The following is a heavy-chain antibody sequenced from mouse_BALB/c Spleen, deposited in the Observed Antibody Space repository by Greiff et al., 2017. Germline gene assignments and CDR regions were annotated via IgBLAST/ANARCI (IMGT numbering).Heavy chain of an antibody. CDR3: ARSFDGYYAWFAY. CDR1: GFTFSSFG. V-gene: IGHV5-17*02. Sequence: EVQLVESGGGLVQPGGSRKLSCAASGFTFSSFGMHWVRQAPEKGLEWVAYISSGSSTIYYADTVKGRFTISRDNPKNTLFLQMTSLRSEDTAMYYCARSFDGYYAWFAYWGQGTLVTVSA. CDR2: ISSGSSTI. J-gene: IGHJ3*01. D-gene: IGHD2-3*01.